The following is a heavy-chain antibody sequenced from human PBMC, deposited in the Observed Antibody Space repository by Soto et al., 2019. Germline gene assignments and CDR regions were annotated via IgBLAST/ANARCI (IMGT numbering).Heavy chain of an antibody. Sequence: GGSLRLSCAASGFTFSSYSMNWVRQAPGKGLEWVSYISSSSSTIYYADSVKGRFTISRDNAKNSLYLQMNSLRDEDTAVYYCARGRQLVPGPGWDYYYYGMDVWGQGTTVTVSS. V-gene: IGHV3-48*02. CDR3: ARGRQLVPGPGWDYYYYGMDV. CDR1: GFTFSSYS. D-gene: IGHD6-6*01. CDR2: ISSSSSTI. J-gene: IGHJ6*02.